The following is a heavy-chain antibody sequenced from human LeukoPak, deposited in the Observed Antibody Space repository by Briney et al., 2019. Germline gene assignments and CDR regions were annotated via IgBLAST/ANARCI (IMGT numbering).Heavy chain of an antibody. D-gene: IGHD3-10*01. V-gene: IGHV2-70*04. CDR2: IDWDDDK. CDR1: GFSLSTSGMR. CDR3: ARSMVRGVVWGAFDI. Sequence: SGPALVKPTQTLTLTCTFSGFSLSTSGMRVSWIRQPPGKALVWLARIDWDDDKFYSTSLKTRLTISKDTSKNQVVLTMTNMDPVDTATYYCARSMVRGVVWGAFDIWGQGTMVTVSS. J-gene: IGHJ3*02.